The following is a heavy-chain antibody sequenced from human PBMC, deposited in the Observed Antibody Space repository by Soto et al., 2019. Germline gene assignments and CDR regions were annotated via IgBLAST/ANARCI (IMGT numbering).Heavy chain of an antibody. J-gene: IGHJ4*02. V-gene: IGHV2-5*01. D-gene: IGHD6-6*01. CDR1: GFALSTIGVG. CDR3: AHCPPEQLVDY. CDR2: IYWNDDK. Sequence: SGPTLVNPTQTLTLTCTFSGFALSTIGVGVGWIRQPPGKALELLALIYWNDDKRYSPYLKSRLTITKDTSKNQVVLTMTNMDPVDTATYYCAHCPPEQLVDYWGQGTLVTVSS.